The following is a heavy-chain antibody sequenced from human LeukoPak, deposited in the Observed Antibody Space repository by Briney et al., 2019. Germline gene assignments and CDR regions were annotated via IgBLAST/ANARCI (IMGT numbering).Heavy chain of an antibody. Sequence: SETLSLTCTVSGGSISSSSYYWGWIRQPPGKGLEWIGSIYYSGSTYYNPSLKSRVTISVDTSKNQFSLRLSSVTAADTAVYYCARHDPDYYFDYWGQGTLVTVSS. V-gene: IGHV4-39*01. CDR1: GGSISSSSYY. CDR3: ARHDPDYYFDY. J-gene: IGHJ4*02. CDR2: IYYSGST.